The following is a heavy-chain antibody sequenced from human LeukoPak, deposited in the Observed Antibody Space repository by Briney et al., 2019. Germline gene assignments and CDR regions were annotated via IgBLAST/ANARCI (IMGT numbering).Heavy chain of an antibody. J-gene: IGHJ1*01. CDR3: ARLRDLRGSELQH. CDR1: GYSFTNYW. CDR2: IYPGDSDT. Sequence: GESLKISCKGSGYSFTNYWIGGVGPLPGKGLEWMGIIYPGDSDTNYSPSFQGQVTISADKSISTAYLQWSRLKASDTAMYYCARLRDLRGSELQHWGQAPWSPSPQ. V-gene: IGHV5-51*01. D-gene: IGHD4-23*01.